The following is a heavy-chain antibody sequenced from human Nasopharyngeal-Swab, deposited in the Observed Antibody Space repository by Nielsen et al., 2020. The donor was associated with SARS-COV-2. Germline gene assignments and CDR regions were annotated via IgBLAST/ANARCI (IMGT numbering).Heavy chain of an antibody. J-gene: IGHJ4*02. D-gene: IGHD1-26*01. CDR2: ITPSSGAT. V-gene: IGHV1-2*06. CDR3: TRGVDY. Sequence: WVRQAPGQGLEWMERITPSSGATTYAQNFQGRVTMTRDTSITTAYMELSGLRSDDTAIYYCTRGVDYWGQGTLVTVSS.